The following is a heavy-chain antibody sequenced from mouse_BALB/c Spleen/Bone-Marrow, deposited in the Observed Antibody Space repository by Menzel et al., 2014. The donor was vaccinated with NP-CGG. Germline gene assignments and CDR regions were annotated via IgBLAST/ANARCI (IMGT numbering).Heavy chain of an antibody. V-gene: IGHV1-5*01. CDR1: GYSFTNYW. D-gene: IGHD1-1*01. Sequence: VQLQQSGTVLARPGASAKMSCKASGYSFTNYWMHWVKERPGQGLEWIGAIYPGNSDTSYNQKFKGKAKLTAVTSASTAYMELSSLTNEDSAVYYCARGLRWCFDVWGTGTTVTVSS. CDR3: ARGLRWCFDV. J-gene: IGHJ1*03. CDR2: IYPGNSDT.